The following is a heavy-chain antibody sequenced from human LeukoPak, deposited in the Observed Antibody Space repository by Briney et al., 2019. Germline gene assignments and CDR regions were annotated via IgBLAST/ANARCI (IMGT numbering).Heavy chain of an antibody. J-gene: IGHJ5*02. CDR1: GGSISSYY. CDR2: IYHSGST. D-gene: IGHD6-19*01. V-gene: IGHV4-59*12. CDR3: ARGQAVAGTIAWFDP. Sequence: SETLSLTCTVSGGSISSYYWSWIRQPPGKGLEWIGYIYHSGSTYYNPSLKSRVTTSVDRSKNQFSLKLSSVTAADTAVYYCARGQAVAGTIAWFDPWGQGTLVTVSS.